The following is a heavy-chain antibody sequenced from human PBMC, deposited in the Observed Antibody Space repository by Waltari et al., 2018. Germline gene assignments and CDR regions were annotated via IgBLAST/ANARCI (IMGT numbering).Heavy chain of an antibody. Sequence: QVKLQQSGPGLVEPSQTLSLTCAISGASAPSKRVAWHWSRPSPSRGLEWLGRTYYRSKWYNDYAVSVKSRITINPDTSKNQFSLQLNSVTPEDTAVYYCASRAAVDSSGLSWFDPWGQGTLVTVSS. CDR1: GASAPSKRVA. D-gene: IGHD6-13*01. J-gene: IGHJ5*02. V-gene: IGHV6-1*01. CDR3: ASRAAVDSSGLSWFDP. CDR2: TYYRSKWYN.